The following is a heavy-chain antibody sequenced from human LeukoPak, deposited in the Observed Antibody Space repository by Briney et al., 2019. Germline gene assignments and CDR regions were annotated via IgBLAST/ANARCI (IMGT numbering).Heavy chain of an antibody. D-gene: IGHD1-26*01. CDR1: GGSISSSSYY. CDR3: AREEMPGKFDY. V-gene: IGHV4-39*07. J-gene: IGHJ4*02. CDR2: IYYSGST. Sequence: PSETLSLTCTVSGGSISSSSYYWGWIRQPPGKGLEWIGSIYYSGSTYYNPSPKSRVTISVDTSKNQFSLKLSSVTAADTAMYFCAREEMPGKFDYWGQGILVTVSS.